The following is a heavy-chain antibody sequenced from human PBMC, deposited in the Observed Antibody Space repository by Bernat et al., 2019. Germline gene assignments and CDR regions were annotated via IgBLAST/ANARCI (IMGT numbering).Heavy chain of an antibody. J-gene: IGHJ6*03. V-gene: IGHV3-73*02. CDR1: GFTFSGSS. CDR3: TTKYSYYMDV. Sequence: EVQLVESGGGLVQPGGSLKLSCAASGFTFSGSSMHWVRQASGKGLEWVGRIRNKTNNYATAYGASVKGRFTISRDDSKTTAYLEMNTLKTEDTAVYYCTTKYSYYMDVWGKGTTVTVSS. CDR2: IRNKTNNYAT.